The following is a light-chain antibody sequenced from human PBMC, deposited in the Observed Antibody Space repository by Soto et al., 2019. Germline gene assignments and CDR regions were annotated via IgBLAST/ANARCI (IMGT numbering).Light chain of an antibody. J-gene: IGLJ3*02. CDR2: EGS. CDR1: SSDVGGQKL. CDR3: CSYAGSTTWV. V-gene: IGLV2-23*01. Sequence: QSALTQPASVSGSPGQSITISCTGTSSDVGGQKLVSWYQQHPGKAPKVLLYEGSERPSGVSDRFSGSKSGNTASLTISGLQPEDEADYYCCSYAGSTTWVFGGGTKLTVL.